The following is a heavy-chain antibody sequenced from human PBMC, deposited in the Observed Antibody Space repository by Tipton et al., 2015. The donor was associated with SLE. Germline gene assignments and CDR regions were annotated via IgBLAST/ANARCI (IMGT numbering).Heavy chain of an antibody. V-gene: IGHV3-48*03. J-gene: IGHJ4*02. CDR2: ISSSGSTI. D-gene: IGHD3-3*01. CDR3: ARVCDFWSGFLGY. Sequence: QLVQSGGGLVQPGGSLRLSCAASGFTLSRYEMNWVRQAPGKGLEWGSYISSSGSTIYYEDDVKGRFTNSRDNAKKSLDLQMNSLRAEDTAVYYCARVCDFWSGFLGYWGQGTLVTVSS. CDR1: GFTLSRYE.